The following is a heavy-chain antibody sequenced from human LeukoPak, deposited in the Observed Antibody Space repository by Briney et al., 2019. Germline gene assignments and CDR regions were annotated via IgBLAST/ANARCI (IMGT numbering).Heavy chain of an antibody. CDR1: GYTFTTYW. CDR2: IDPSDSYT. CDR3: ARHEKYFDWSYP. D-gene: IGHD3-9*01. Sequence: GESLKISCKGSGYTFTTYWIGWVRQLPGKGLEWMGRIDPSDSYTNYSPSFQGHVTISADKSISTAYLQWSSLKASDTAMYYCARHEKYFDWSYPWGQGTLVTVSS. V-gene: IGHV5-10-1*01. J-gene: IGHJ5*02.